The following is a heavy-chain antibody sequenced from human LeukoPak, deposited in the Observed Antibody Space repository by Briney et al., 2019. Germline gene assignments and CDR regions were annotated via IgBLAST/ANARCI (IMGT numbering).Heavy chain of an antibody. V-gene: IGHV1-18*01. Sequence: ASVKVSCKASGYTFTSYGISWVRQAPGQGLEWMGRISAYNGNTNYAQKLQGRVTMTTDTSTSTAYMDLRSLRSDDTAVYYCTRDGGYYYDSSGYYRAYWGQGTLVTVSS. D-gene: IGHD3-22*01. CDR3: TRDGGYYYDSSGYYRAY. CDR2: ISAYNGNT. J-gene: IGHJ4*02. CDR1: GYTFTSYG.